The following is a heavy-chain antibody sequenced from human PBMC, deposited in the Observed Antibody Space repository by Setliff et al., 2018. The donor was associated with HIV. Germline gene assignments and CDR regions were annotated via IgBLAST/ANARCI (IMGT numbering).Heavy chain of an antibody. D-gene: IGHD3-10*01. CDR3: ARRIAYGTDYDYHYYMNV. Sequence: GASVKVSCKASGYTFTSYGITWVRQAPGQGLEWMGWISTYHGNTKYALNVQGGVTMTTDASTSTAYMELRSLRSDDTAMYFCARRIAYGTDYDYHYYMNVWATGTTVTVSS. J-gene: IGHJ6*03. CDR2: ISTYHGNT. CDR1: GYTFTSYG. V-gene: IGHV1-18*01.